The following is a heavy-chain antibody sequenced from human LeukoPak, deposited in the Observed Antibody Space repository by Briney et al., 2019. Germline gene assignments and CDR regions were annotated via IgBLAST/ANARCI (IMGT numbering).Heavy chain of an antibody. J-gene: IGHJ5*02. D-gene: IGHD6-19*01. CDR3: AKDRLAVAGNNWFDP. CDR1: GFTFSSYA. CDR2: ISGSGGST. V-gene: IGHV3-23*01. Sequence: GGSLRLSCAASGFTFSSYAMSWVRQAPGKGLEWDSAISGSGGSTYYADSVKGRFTISRDNSKNTLYLQMNSLRAEDTAVYYCAKDRLAVAGNNWFDPWGQGTLVTVSS.